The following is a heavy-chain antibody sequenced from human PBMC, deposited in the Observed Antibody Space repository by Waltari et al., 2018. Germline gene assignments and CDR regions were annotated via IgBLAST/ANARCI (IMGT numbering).Heavy chain of an antibody. CDR2: IYYSGST. J-gene: IGHJ6*02. Sequence: QVQLQESGPGLVKPSETLSLTCTVSGGSISSHYWSWIRQPPGKGLEWIGYIYYSGSTNYNPSLKSRVTISVDTSKNQFSLKLSSVTAADTAVYYCARRSGVYYYYGMDVWGQGTTVTVSS. CDR1: GGSISSHY. CDR3: ARRSGVYYYYGMDV. D-gene: IGHD3-3*01. V-gene: IGHV4-59*11.